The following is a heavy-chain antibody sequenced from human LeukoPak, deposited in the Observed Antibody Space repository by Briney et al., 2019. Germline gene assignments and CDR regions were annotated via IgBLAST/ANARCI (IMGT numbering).Heavy chain of an antibody. J-gene: IGHJ5*02. CDR2: ISAYNGNT. CDR3: ARRPYYYDSSGYSLDP. D-gene: IGHD3-22*01. Sequence: GASVKVSCKASGYTFTSYGISWVRQAPGQGLEWMGWISAYNGNTNYAQKLQGRVTMTTDTSTSTAYMELRSLRSEDTAVYYCARRPYYYDSSGYSLDPWGQGTLVTVSS. CDR1: GYTFTSYG. V-gene: IGHV1-18*01.